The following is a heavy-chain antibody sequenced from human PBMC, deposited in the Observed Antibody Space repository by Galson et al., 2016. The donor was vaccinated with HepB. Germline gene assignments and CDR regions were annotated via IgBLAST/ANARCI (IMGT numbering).Heavy chain of an antibody. Sequence: NWIRQSPSRGLEWLGRTYYRSKWYNDYAVSVKSRITINPDTTKNQFSLQLNSVTPEDTAVYYCARTWHSSFDYWGQGTLVTVSS. J-gene: IGHJ4*02. V-gene: IGHV6-1*01. CDR3: ARTWHSSFDY. CDR2: TYYRSKWYN. D-gene: IGHD6-13*01.